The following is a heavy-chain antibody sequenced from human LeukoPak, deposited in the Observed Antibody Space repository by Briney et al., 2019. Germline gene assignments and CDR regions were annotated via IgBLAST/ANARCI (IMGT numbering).Heavy chain of an antibody. D-gene: IGHD3-10*01. Sequence: ASVKVSCKASGYTFTGYYMHWVRQAPGQGLEWMGWISAYNGNTNYAQKLQGRVTMTTDTSTSTAYMELRSLRSDNTAVYYCARGFGEGLSYFDYWGQGTLVTVSS. J-gene: IGHJ4*02. CDR3: ARGFGEGLSYFDY. V-gene: IGHV1-18*04. CDR1: GYTFTGYY. CDR2: ISAYNGNT.